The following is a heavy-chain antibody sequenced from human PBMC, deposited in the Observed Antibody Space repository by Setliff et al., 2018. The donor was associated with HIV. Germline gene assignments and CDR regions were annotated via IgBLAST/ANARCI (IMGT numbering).Heavy chain of an antibody. Sequence: SETLSLTCNVSGGSINSNSYYWAWLRQPPGKGLQWIGSVYYTGNTISNPSLKSRLTMAVDTSKNQFSLNLTSVTAADTAIYYCARGSPKGLQYYYYGLDVWGQGTTVTVSS. CDR1: GGSINSNSYY. CDR3: ARGSPKGLQYYYYGLDV. J-gene: IGHJ6*02. V-gene: IGHV4-39*07. CDR2: VYYTGNT.